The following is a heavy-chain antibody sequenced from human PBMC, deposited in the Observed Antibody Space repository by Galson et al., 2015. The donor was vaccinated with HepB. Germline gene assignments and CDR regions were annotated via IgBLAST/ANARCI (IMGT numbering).Heavy chain of an antibody. Sequence: SLRLSCAASGFTFSSYAMHWVRQAPGKGLEYVSAISSNGGSTYYADSVKGRFTISRDNSKNTLYLQMSSLRAEDTAVYYCVKDREGSSTYYYYGMDVWGQGTTVTVSS. J-gene: IGHJ6*02. CDR2: ISSNGGST. CDR3: VKDREGSSTYYYYGMDV. CDR1: GFTFSSYA. V-gene: IGHV3-64D*06. D-gene: IGHD6-6*01.